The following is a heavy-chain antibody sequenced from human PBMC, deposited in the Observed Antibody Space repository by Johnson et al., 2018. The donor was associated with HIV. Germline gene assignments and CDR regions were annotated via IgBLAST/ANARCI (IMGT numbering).Heavy chain of an antibody. CDR2: IKQDGSEK. CDR1: GFTFSDYY. V-gene: IGHV3-7*03. Sequence: MQLVESGGGLVKPGGSLRLSCAASGFTFSDYYMSWIRQAPGKGLEWVANIKQDGSEKYYVDSVKGRFTISRDNAKNSLYLQMNSLRAEDTALYYCAKDLLTLDAFDIWGQGTMVTVSS. J-gene: IGHJ3*02. CDR3: AKDLLTLDAFDI.